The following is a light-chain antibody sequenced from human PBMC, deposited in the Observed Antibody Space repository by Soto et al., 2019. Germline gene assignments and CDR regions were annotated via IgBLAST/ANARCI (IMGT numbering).Light chain of an antibody. Sequence: QSVLTQPRSVSGSPGQSVTISCTGTSSDVGGYNYVSWYQQHPGKAPKLMVYDVSKRPSGVPDRLSGSKSGHTASLTISGLQAEDEADYYCCSYTTSGTLYVFGTGTKVTAL. CDR3: CSYTTSGTLYV. J-gene: IGLJ1*01. V-gene: IGLV2-11*01. CDR2: DVS. CDR1: SSDVGGYNY.